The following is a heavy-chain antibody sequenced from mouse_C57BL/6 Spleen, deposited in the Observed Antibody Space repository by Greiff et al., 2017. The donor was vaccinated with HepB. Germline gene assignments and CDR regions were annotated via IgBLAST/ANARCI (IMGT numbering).Heavy chain of an antibody. CDR3: ARLITTVVATNAMDY. Sequence: VKLMESGAELVKPGASVKISCKASGYAFSSYWMNWVKQRPGKGLEWIGQIYPGDGDTNYNGKFKGKATLTADKSSSTAYMQLSSLTSEDSAVYFCARLITTVVATNAMDYWGQGTSVTVSS. CDR1: GYAFSSYW. D-gene: IGHD1-1*01. V-gene: IGHV1-80*01. J-gene: IGHJ4*01. CDR2: IYPGDGDT.